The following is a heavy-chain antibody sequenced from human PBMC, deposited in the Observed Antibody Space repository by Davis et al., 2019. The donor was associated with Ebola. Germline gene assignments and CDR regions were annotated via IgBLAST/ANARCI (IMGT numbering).Heavy chain of an antibody. J-gene: IGHJ5*02. CDR3: ARDGGSYYSHWFDP. D-gene: IGHD1-26*01. Sequence: GESLKISCAASGFTFSSYSMNWVRQAPGKGLEWVSSISSSSSYIYYADSVKGRFTISRDNAKNSLYLQMNSLRAEDTAVYYCARDGGSYYSHWFDPWGQGTLVTVSS. CDR2: ISSSSSYI. V-gene: IGHV3-21*01. CDR1: GFTFSSYS.